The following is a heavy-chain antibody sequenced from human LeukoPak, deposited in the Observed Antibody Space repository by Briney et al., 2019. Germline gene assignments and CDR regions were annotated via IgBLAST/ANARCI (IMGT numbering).Heavy chain of an antibody. CDR2: INHSGST. Sequence: PSETLSLTCAVYGGSFSGYYWSWIRQPPGKGLEWIGEINHSGSTNYNPSLESRVTISVDTSKNQFSLKLSSVTAADTAVYYCARLRFEVVPAASDAFDIWGQGTMVTVSS. J-gene: IGHJ3*02. V-gene: IGHV4-34*01. CDR1: GGSFSGYY. D-gene: IGHD2-2*01. CDR3: ARLRFEVVPAASDAFDI.